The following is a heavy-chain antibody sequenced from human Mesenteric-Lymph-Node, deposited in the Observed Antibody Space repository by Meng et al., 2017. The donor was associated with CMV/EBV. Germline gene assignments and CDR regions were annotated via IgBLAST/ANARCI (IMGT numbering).Heavy chain of an antibody. D-gene: IGHD3-10*01. J-gene: IGHJ6*02. Sequence: SVKVSCKASGFTFTSSAVQWVRQARGQRLEWIGWIVVGSGNTNYAQKFQERVTITRDMSTSTAYMELSSLRSEDTAVYYCAKWEFGSYGMDVWGQGTTVTVSS. CDR1: GFTFTSSA. CDR2: IVVGSGNT. V-gene: IGHV1-58*01. CDR3: AKWEFGSYGMDV.